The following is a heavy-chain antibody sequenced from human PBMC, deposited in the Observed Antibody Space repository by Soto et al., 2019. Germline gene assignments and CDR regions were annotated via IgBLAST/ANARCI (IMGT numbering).Heavy chain of an antibody. D-gene: IGHD1-26*01. V-gene: IGHV1-3*01. J-gene: IGHJ3*02. CDR3: ARVRVWWELREGAFDI. Sequence: ASVKVFCKASGYTFTSYAMHWVRQAPGQRLEWMGWINAGNGNTKYSQKFQGRVTITRDTSASTAYMELSSLRSEDTAVYYCARVRVWWELREGAFDIWGQGTMVTVSS. CDR2: INAGNGNT. CDR1: GYTFTSYA.